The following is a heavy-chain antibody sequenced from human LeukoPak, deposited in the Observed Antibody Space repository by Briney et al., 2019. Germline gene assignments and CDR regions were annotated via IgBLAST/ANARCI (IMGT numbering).Heavy chain of an antibody. D-gene: IGHD1-26*01. CDR1: GGSIGSYY. CDR3: ARGKWELWESSYFDY. Sequence: SVTLSLTCTVSGGSIGSYYWSWIRQPPGKGLEWIGYIYYSGSTNYNPSLKSRVTISVDTSKNQFSLKLSSVTAADTAVYYCARGKWELWESSYFDYWGQGTLVTVSS. CDR2: IYYSGST. V-gene: IGHV4-59*01. J-gene: IGHJ4*02.